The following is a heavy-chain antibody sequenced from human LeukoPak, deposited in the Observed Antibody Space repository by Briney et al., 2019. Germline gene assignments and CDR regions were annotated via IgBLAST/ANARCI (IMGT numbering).Heavy chain of an antibody. CDR3: ARDPRGITALVDYFDY. J-gene: IGHJ4*02. CDR1: GFTFSDYY. Sequence: PGGSLRLSCAASGFTFSDYYMSWIRQAPGKGLEWVSYISSSGSTMFYADSVKGRFTIPRDNAKNSLYLQMNSLRAEDTAVYYCARDPRGITALVDYFDYWGQGTLVTVSS. CDR2: ISSSGSTM. V-gene: IGHV3-11*01. D-gene: IGHD5-18*01.